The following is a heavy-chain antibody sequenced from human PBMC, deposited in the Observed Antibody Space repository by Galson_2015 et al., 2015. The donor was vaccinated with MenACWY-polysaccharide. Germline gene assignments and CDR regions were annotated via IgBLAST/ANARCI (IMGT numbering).Heavy chain of an antibody. CDR2: IYYSGGT. J-gene: IGHJ4*02. V-gene: IGHV4-59*08. CDR3: VRGTSGTSAFV. D-gene: IGHD3-3*02. Sequence: ETLSLTCSVSGGSLTAYYWARVRQPPGKGLEWIGCIYYSGGTKYSPSLNSRVTISVDTSNNKFSLRLRSVTDADTAVYYRVRGTSGTSAFVWGQGTLVTVSS. CDR1: GGSLTAYY.